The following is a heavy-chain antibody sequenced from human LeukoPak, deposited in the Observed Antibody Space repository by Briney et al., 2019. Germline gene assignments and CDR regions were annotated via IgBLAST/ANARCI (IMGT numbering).Heavy chain of an antibody. D-gene: IGHD1-14*01. CDR3: ATYNTSSQAPVY. J-gene: IGHJ4*02. V-gene: IGHV3-7*01. Sequence: GGSLRLSCAASGFTFSSYWMTWVRQAPGKGLEWVANIKQDGSEKYYVDSVKGRFTISRDNAKNSLYLQMNSLRAGDTAVYYCATYNTSSQAPVYWGQGTLVTVSS. CDR1: GFTFSSYW. CDR2: IKQDGSEK.